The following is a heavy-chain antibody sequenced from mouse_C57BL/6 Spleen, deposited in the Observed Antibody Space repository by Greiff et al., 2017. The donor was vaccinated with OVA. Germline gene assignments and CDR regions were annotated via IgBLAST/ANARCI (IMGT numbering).Heavy chain of an antibody. J-gene: IGHJ4*01. CDR1: GFSLTSYG. V-gene: IGHV2-5*01. D-gene: IGHD2-5*01. Sequence: VQLKESGPGLVQPSQSLSITCTVSGFSLTSYGVHWVRQSPGKGLEWLGVIWRGGSTDYNAAFMSRLSITKDNSKSQVFFKMNSLQADDTAIYYCAITYYSNYDAMDYWGQGTSVTVSS. CDR3: AITYYSNYDAMDY. CDR2: IWRGGST.